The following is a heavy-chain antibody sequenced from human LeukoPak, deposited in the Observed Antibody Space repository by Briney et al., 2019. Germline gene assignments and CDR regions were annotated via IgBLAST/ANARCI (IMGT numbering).Heavy chain of an antibody. D-gene: IGHD1-7*01. CDR3: ATQPRRAGTNIRGHY. CDR2: IYYSGST. J-gene: IGHJ4*02. V-gene: IGHV4-59*04. Sequence: SETLSLTCTVSGGSSSSYYWSWIRQPPGKGLEWIGYIYYSGSTYYNPSLKSRVTISVDTSKNQFSLKLSSVTAADTAVYYCATQPRRAGTNIRGHYWGQGTLVTVSS. CDR1: GGSSSSYY.